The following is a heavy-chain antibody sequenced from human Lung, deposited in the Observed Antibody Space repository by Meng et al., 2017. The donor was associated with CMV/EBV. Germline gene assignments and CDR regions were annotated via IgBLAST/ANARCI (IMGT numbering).Heavy chain of an antibody. D-gene: IGHD3-22*01. CDR3: ARDLSYYDSSGYRFDY. CDR2: ISYDGSNK. CDR1: GFTFSSYA. J-gene: IGHJ4*02. Sequence: GESLKISCAASGFTFSSYAMHWVRQAPGKGLEWVAVISYDGSNKYYADSVKGRFTISRDNSKNTLYLQMNSLRAEDTAVYYCARDLSYYDSSGYRFDYWGQGXLVTFSS. V-gene: IGHV3-30*04.